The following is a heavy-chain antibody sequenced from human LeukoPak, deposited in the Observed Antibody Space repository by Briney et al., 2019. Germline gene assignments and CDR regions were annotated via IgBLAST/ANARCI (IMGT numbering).Heavy chain of an antibody. CDR1: GGTFSSYA. Sequence: SVKISSKTSGGTFSSYAISWVRQAPGHGLVWMGGIIPIFGIANYAQKLQGRVTIPADESTSTAYMELSSLRSEHTAVYYCARGGLMTTVTTELDYWGQGTLVTVSS. CDR3: ARGGLMTTVTTELDY. J-gene: IGHJ4*02. CDR2: IIPIFGIA. D-gene: IGHD4-17*01. V-gene: IGHV1-69*01.